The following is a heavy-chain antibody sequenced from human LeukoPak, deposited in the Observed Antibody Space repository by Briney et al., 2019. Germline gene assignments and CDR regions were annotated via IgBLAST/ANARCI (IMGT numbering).Heavy chain of an antibody. CDR2: IYYSGST. J-gene: IGHJ4*02. V-gene: IGHV4-59*01. CDR1: GGSISSSY. Sequence: ASETLSLTCTVSGGSISSSYWSWIRQPPGKGLEWIGYIYYSGSTNYNPSLKSRVTISVDTSKNQFSLKMSSVTAADTAVYYCARDGRYSSGWYDYWGQGTLVTVSS. D-gene: IGHD6-19*01. CDR3: ARDGRYSSGWYDY.